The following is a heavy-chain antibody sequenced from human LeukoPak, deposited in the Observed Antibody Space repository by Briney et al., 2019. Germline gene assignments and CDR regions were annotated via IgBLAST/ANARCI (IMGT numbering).Heavy chain of an antibody. V-gene: IGHV3-23*01. CDR1: GISLSNYG. J-gene: IGHJ4*02. CDR2: ISGSGGGT. D-gene: IGHD3-22*01. Sequence: AGSLRLSCAVSGISLSNYGVSWVRQAPGKGLEWDARISGSGGGTNYADSVKGRFTISRDNPKNTLYLQMNRLRAEDTAVYFCAKRGVVIRVILVGFHKEAYYFDSWGQGALVTVSS. CDR3: AKRGVVIRVILVGFHKEAYYFDS.